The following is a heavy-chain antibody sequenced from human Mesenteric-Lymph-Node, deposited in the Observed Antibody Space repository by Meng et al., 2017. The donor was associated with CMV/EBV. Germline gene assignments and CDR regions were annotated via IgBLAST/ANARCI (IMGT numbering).Heavy chain of an antibody. CDR3: ARVFISTTLDF. V-gene: IGHV3-11*01. CDR1: GFTFSDYY. J-gene: IGHJ4*02. CDR2: IRSSSDHI. Sequence: GESLKISCASSGFTFSDYYMSWIRQAPGKGLEWISYIRSSSDHIYYADSVKGRFTISRDNAKNSLSLQMHTLRAEDTAVYYCARVFISTTLDFWGQGTPVTVSS. D-gene: IGHD3-3*02.